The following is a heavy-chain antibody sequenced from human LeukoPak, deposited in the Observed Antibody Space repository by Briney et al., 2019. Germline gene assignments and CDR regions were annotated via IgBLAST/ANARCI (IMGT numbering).Heavy chain of an antibody. Sequence: GGSLRLSCAASRFTFSSYWVHWVRQAPGKGLVWVSRINSDGSSTNYADSVKGRFTISRDNAKDTLYLQMNSLRAEDTAVYYCARGGQWLGPWGQGTLVTVSS. J-gene: IGHJ5*02. CDR1: RFTFSSYW. CDR3: ARGGQWLGP. V-gene: IGHV3-74*01. CDR2: INSDGSST. D-gene: IGHD6-19*01.